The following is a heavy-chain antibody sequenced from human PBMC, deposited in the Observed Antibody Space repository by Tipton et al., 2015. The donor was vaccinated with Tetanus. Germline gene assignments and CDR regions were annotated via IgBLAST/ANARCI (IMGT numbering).Heavy chain of an antibody. Sequence: SGFTFSTHGMHWVRQAPGKGLEWVALVWYDGTRKYYTESVEGRFTISRDNSKNALYLQRDSLRVEDTATYFWARERFVGWLGPLDCRGQGTLVTVSS. V-gene: IGHV3-33*01. CDR1: GFTFSTHG. CDR3: ARERFVGWLGPLDC. CDR2: VWYDGTRK. J-gene: IGHJ4*02. D-gene: IGHD3-3*01.